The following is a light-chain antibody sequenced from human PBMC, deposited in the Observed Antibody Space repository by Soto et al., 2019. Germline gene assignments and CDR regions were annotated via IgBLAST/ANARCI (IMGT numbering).Light chain of an antibody. Sequence: QSVLTQPPSASGTPGQRVTISCSGSSSNVGSNYVYWYQQLPGTAPKLLIYRNNQRPSGVPARFSGSNSGTSASLAISGLRSEDEADYYCAGWDDSLSGVVFGGGTKLTVL. CDR3: AGWDDSLSGVV. J-gene: IGLJ2*01. CDR2: RNN. CDR1: SSNVGSNY. V-gene: IGLV1-47*01.